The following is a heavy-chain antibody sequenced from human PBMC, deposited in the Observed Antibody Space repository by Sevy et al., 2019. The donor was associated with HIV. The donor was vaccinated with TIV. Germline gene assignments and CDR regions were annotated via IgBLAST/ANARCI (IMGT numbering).Heavy chain of an antibody. CDR3: AKIGKRGWDFDS. D-gene: IGHD6-19*01. J-gene: IGHJ4*02. Sequence: GGSLRLSCAASGFRFSNFWMSWVRQAPGKGLKWVANINEDGAVKYYADSVKGRFIISRDTANDSLYVQMFSLRAEDTAVYYCAKIGKRGWDFDSWGQGTRVTVSS. CDR2: INEDGAVK. CDR1: GFRFSNFW. V-gene: IGHV3-7*01.